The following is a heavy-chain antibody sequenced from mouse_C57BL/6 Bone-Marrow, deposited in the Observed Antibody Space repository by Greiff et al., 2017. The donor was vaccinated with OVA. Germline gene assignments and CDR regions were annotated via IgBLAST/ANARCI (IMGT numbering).Heavy chain of an antibody. J-gene: IGHJ4*01. CDR1: GFTFSSYA. D-gene: IGHD6-1*01. Sequence: EVMLVESGGGLVKPGGSLKLSCAASGFTFSSYAMSWVRQTPEKRLEWVATISDGGSYTYYPDNVKGRFTISRDNAKTNLYLQMSHLKSEDTAMYYCARDKRSLYAMDYWGKGTSVTVSS. CDR2: ISDGGSYT. V-gene: IGHV5-4*01. CDR3: ARDKRSLYAMDY.